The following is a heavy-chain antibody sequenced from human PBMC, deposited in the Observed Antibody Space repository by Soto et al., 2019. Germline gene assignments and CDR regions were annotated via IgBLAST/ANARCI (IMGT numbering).Heavy chain of an antibody. D-gene: IGHD3-3*02. J-gene: IGHJ3*02. CDR1: GDSISSSSSH. Sequence: PSETLSLTCTVSGDSISSSSSHWGWTRQPPGKGLEYIGSVYYGGAIFYSGNIYYNPSLKSRVTISVDMSKNQFSLRLSSVTAADTGVYYCVXYDRINMKPYSPEGFHIWGQGTMVTVSS. CDR2: VYYGGAIFYSGNI. V-gene: IGHV4-39*01. CDR3: VXYDRINMKPYSPEGFHI.